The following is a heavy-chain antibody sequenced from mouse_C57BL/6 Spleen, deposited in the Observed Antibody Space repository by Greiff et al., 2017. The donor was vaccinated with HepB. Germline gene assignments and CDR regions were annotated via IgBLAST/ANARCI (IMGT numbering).Heavy chain of an antibody. CDR2: IYPGDGDT. CDR1: GYAFSSSW. Sequence: QVQLQHSGPELVKPGASVKISCKASGYAFSSSWMNWVKQRPGKGLEWIGRIYPGDGDTNYNGKFKGKATLTADKSSSTAYMQLSSLTSEDAAVYFCARTKGGLYAMDYWGQGTSVTVSS. D-gene: IGHD1-3*01. J-gene: IGHJ4*01. CDR3: ARTKGGLYAMDY. V-gene: IGHV1-82*01.